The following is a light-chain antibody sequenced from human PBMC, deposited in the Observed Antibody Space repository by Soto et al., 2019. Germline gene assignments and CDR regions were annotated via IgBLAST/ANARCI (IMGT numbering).Light chain of an antibody. V-gene: IGLV2-14*01. CDR3: SSFTSSSTYV. Sequence: QSALTQPASVSGSPGQSITISCTGTSSDVGGYNYVSWYQQHPGKAPKLIIFDVSNRPSGVSTRFSGSKSGNTASLTISGLQAEDEADYYCSSFTSSSTYVFGTVTKLTVL. J-gene: IGLJ1*01. CDR2: DVS. CDR1: SSDVGGYNY.